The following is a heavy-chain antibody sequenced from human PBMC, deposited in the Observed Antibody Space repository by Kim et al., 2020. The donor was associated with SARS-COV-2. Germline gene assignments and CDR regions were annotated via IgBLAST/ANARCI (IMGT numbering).Heavy chain of an antibody. J-gene: IGHJ4*02. Sequence: SETLSLTCAVYGGSFSDYYWSWIRQPPGKGLEWIGEINHSGSTNYNPSLKSRVTISVDTSKSQFSLKLSSVTAADTAVYYCGSEYYFGSGSYNYWGQGTLVTVSS. V-gene: IGHV4-34*01. CDR1: GGSFSDYY. D-gene: IGHD3-10*01. CDR2: INHSGST. CDR3: GSEYYFGSGSYNY.